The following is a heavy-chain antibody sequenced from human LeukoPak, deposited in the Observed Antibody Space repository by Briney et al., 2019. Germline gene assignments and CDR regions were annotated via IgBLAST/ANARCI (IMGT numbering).Heavy chain of an antibody. CDR3: ATLNSGYDPRDY. V-gene: IGHV3-7*01. D-gene: IGHD5-12*01. Sequence: GGSLRLSCAASGFTFSSYWMSWVRQAPGKGLEWVANIKQDGSEKYYVDSVKGRFTISRDNAKNSLYLQMNSLRAEDTAVYYCATLNSGYDPRDYWGQGTLVTVPS. CDR2: IKQDGSEK. CDR1: GFTFSSYW. J-gene: IGHJ4*02.